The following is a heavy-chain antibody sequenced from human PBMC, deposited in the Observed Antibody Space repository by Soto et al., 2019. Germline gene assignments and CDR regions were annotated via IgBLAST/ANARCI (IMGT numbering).Heavy chain of an antibody. V-gene: IGHV3-30*18. CDR3: AKSEFVGNDAFDI. Sequence: QTGGSLRLSCAASGFTFSSYGMHWVRQAPGKGLEWVAVISYDGSNKYYADSVKGRFTISRDNSKNTLYLQMNSLRAEDTAVYYCAKSEFVGNDAFDIWGQGTMVTVSS. J-gene: IGHJ3*02. CDR1: GFTFSSYG. D-gene: IGHD3-10*01. CDR2: ISYDGSNK.